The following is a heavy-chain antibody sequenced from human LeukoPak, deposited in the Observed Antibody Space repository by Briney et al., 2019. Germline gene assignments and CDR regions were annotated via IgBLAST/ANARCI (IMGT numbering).Heavy chain of an antibody. J-gene: IGHJ3*02. CDR2: IYYSGST. CDR1: GGSISSYY. Sequence: SETLSLTCTVSGGSISSYYWSWIRQPPGKGLEWIGYIYYSGSTNYNPSLKSRVTISVDTSKNQFSLKPSSVTAADTAVYYCARSSRDCSGGSCYSSGAFDIWGQGTVVTVSS. D-gene: IGHD2-15*01. V-gene: IGHV4-59*01. CDR3: ARSSRDCSGGSCYSSGAFDI.